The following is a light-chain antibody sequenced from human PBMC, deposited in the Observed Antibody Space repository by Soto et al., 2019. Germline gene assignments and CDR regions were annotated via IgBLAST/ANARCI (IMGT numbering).Light chain of an antibody. Sequence: EIVLTQSPGTLSLSPGAIATLSCRASPSVSSSYLAWYQQNRGQAPRLLIYGASSRHPGIPDRFGGSGSGTDFTLTISRLEPEDFAVYYCQQYGSSRWTFGQGTKVEIK. CDR1: PSVSSSY. CDR2: GAS. V-gene: IGKV3-20*01. CDR3: QQYGSSRWT. J-gene: IGKJ1*01.